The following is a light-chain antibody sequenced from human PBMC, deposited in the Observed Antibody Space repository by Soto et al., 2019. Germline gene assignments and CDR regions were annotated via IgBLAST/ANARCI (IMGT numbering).Light chain of an antibody. CDR1: SSNIGSNT. CDR3: AAWDARLNGVV. V-gene: IGLV1-44*01. CDR2: SNN. J-gene: IGLJ3*02. Sequence: QSVLTQPPSASGTPGQRVTISCSGSSSNIGSNTVNWYQELPGTAPKPLIYSNNQRPSGVPDRLSGSKSGTSVSLAISGLQSEDEADYYCAAWDARLNGVVLGGGTKLTVL.